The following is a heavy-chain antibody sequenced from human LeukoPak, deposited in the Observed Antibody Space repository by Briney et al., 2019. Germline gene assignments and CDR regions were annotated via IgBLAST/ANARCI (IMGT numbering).Heavy chain of an antibody. Sequence: GGSLRLSCATSGFYFESYAMSWVRQAPGKGLEWVSGVSGSGASTYYADSVKGRFTISRDSSKNTLYLQLNSLRVEDTAVYYCARVYGSSNYYYDSYYYYMDVWGRGTTVTVSS. J-gene: IGHJ6*03. V-gene: IGHV3-23*01. CDR2: VSGSGAST. CDR3: ARVYGSSNYYYDSYYYYMDV. D-gene: IGHD3-22*01. CDR1: GFYFESYA.